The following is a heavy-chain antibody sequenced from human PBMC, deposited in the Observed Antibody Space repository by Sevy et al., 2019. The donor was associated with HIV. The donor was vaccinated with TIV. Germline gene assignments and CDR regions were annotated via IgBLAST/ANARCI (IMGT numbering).Heavy chain of an antibody. J-gene: IGHJ4*02. CDR2: ISSSGSTI. D-gene: IGHD1-26*01. CDR1: GFTFSDYY. CDR3: AREGGWPHFFDY. Sequence: GGSLRLSCAASGFTFSDYYMSWIRQAPGKGLEWVSYISSSGSTIYYADSVKGRFTLSRDNARNSLYLQMNSLRAEDTSVYYCAREGGWPHFFDYLGQGTLVTVSS. V-gene: IGHV3-11*04.